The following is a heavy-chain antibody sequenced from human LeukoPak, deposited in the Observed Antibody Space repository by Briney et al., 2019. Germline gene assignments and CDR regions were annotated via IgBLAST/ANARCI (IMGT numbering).Heavy chain of an antibody. D-gene: IGHD1-7*01. J-gene: IGHJ4*02. Sequence: PGGSLRLSCAASGFTFSSYGMHWVRQAPGKGLEWVAIISYDGSNKYFADSVKGRFTISRDNSKDTLYLQMNSLRTEDTAVYYCAKDRARELPYCFDYWGQGTLVTVSS. V-gene: IGHV3-30*18. CDR3: AKDRARELPYCFDY. CDR1: GFTFSSYG. CDR2: ISYDGSNK.